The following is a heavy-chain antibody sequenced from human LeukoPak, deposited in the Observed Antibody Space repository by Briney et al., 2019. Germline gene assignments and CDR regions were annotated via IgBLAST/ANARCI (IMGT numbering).Heavy chain of an antibody. CDR3: AREDYYDSSGYYWFDP. CDR2: ISAYNGNT. J-gene: IGHJ5*02. Sequence: ASVKVSCKASGYTFTSYGISWVRQAPGQGLEWMGWISAYNGNTNYAQKLQGRVTMTTDTPTSTAFMELRSLRSDDTAVYYCAREDYYDSSGYYWFDPWGQGTLVTVSS. D-gene: IGHD3-22*01. CDR1: GYTFTSYG. V-gene: IGHV1-18*01.